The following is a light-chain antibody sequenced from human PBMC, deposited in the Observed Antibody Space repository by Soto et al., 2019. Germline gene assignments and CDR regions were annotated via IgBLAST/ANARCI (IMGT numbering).Light chain of an antibody. V-gene: IGKV1-12*01. J-gene: IGKJ4*01. CDR2: AAS. CDR3: QQANSFPPA. Sequence: DIQMTQSPSYVSASVGDRVTITCRASQDINIWLAWYQQKPGKAPELLIYAASSLQSGVPPRFSGSASGTHFTLTISSLQPEDFATYFCQQANSFPPAFGGGTRVEIK. CDR1: QDINIW.